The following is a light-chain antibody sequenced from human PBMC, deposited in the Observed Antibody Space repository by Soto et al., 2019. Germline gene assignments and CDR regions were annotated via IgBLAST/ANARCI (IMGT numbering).Light chain of an antibody. CDR2: EVS. CDR1: SSDVGGYNY. V-gene: IGLV2-8*01. CDR3: SSYAGSNNRV. Sequence: QSVLTQPPSASGSPGQSVTISCTGTSSDVGGYNYVSWYQQHPGKAPKLMIYEVSKRPSGVPDRFSGSKSGNTASLTVSGLRAEDEADYYCSSYAGSNNRVFGGGTQLTVL. J-gene: IGLJ2*01.